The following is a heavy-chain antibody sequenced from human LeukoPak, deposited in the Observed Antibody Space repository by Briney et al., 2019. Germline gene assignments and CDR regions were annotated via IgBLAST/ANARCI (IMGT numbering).Heavy chain of an antibody. CDR1: GGTFSSYA. J-gene: IGHJ5*02. Sequence: SVKVSCKASGGTFSSYAISWARQAPGQGLEWMGGIIPIFGTANYAQKFQGRVTITADESTSTAYMELSSLRSEDTAVYYCARLCSIRWCLHGWFDPWGQGTLVTVSS. CDR3: ARLCSIRWCLHGWFDP. CDR2: IIPIFGTA. D-gene: IGHD2-21*01. V-gene: IGHV1-69*13.